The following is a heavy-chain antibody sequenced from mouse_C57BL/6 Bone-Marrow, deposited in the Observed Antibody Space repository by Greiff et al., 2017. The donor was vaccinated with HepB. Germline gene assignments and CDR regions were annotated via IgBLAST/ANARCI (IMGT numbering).Heavy chain of an antibody. V-gene: IGHV2-9-1*01. D-gene: IGHD2-1*01. CDR3: ARIYYGNYDYFDY. Sequence: VHLVESGPGLVAPSQSLSITCTVSGFSLTSYAISWVRQPPGKGLEWLGVIWTGGGTNYNSALKSRLSISKDNSKSQVFLKMNSLQTDDTARYYCARIYYGNYDYFDYWGQGTTLTVSS. CDR2: IWTGGGT. CDR1: GFSLTSYA. J-gene: IGHJ2*01.